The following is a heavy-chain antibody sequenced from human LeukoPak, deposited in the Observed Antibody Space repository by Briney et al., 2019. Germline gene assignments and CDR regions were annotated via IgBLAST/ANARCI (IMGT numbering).Heavy chain of an antibody. D-gene: IGHD2-15*01. CDR1: GFTFSSYA. J-gene: IGHJ3*02. CDR3: AKGACSGGSCYVLTDAFDI. CDR2: ISGSGGST. Sequence: GGSLRLSCAASGFTFSSYAMSWVRQAPGKGLEWVSAISGSGGSTYYADSVKGRFTISRDNSKNTLYLQMNSLRAEDTAVYYCAKGACSGGSCYVLTDAFDIWGQGTMVTVSS. V-gene: IGHV3-23*01.